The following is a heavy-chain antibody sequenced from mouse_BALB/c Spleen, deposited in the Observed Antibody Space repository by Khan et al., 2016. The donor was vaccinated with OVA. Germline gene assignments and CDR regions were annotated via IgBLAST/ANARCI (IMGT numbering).Heavy chain of an antibody. V-gene: IGHV5-6*01. CDR3: ESLADYCDSEGVAY. J-gene: IGHJ3*01. CDR1: GFTFSTYG. Sequence: EVELVESGEDLVKPGGSLKLSCAASGFTFSTYGMSWVRQTPDRRLEWVATISSGGSYTNYPDNVKGRFTISRDNAYNTLYLQMRSLKSADTAMYYGESLADYCDSEGVAYWGQGTLVTVSA. D-gene: IGHD1-1*01. CDR2: ISSGGSYT.